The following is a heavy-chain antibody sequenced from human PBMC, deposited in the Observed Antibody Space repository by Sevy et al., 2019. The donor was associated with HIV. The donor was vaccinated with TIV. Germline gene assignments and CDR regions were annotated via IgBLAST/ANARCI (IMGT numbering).Heavy chain of an antibody. CDR2: ISSISSYI. Sequence: GGSLRLSCAASGFTFSSYSMNWVRHAPGKGLEWVSSISSISSYIYYADSVKGRFTISRDNAKNSLYLQKNSLRTEDTAVYYWARGPSSGSSIIAADNWFDPWGQGTPVTVSS. D-gene: IGHD2-2*01. J-gene: IGHJ5*02. CDR3: ARGPSSGSSIIAADNWFDP. V-gene: IGHV3-21*01. CDR1: GFTFSSYS.